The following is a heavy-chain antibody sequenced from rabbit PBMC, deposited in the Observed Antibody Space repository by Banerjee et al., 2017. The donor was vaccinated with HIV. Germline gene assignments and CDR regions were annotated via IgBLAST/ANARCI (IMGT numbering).Heavy chain of an antibody. D-gene: IGHD6-1*01. V-gene: IGHV1S40*01. J-gene: IGHJ6*01. CDR2: IWNGDGNA. Sequence: QSLEESGGDLVKPEGSLTLTCTASGFSFSSDDMCWVRQAPGKGLEWLGCIWNGDGNAYYARWAKGRFTISKTSSTTVTLQMTSLTGADTATYFCARGVVGYGYFLNLWGPGTLVTVS. CDR3: ARGVVGYGYFLNL. CDR1: GFSFSSDD.